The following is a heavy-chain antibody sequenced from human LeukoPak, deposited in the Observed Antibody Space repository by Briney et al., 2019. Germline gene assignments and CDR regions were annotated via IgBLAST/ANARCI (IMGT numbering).Heavy chain of an antibody. V-gene: IGHV3-21*01. J-gene: IGHJ4*02. CDR2: ISSSSSYI. CDR3: ARDTYYDYVWGSYRPPYFDY. D-gene: IGHD3-16*02. Sequence: PRGSLRPSCAASGFTFSSYSMNWVRQAPGKGLEWVSSISSSSSYIYYADSVKGRFTISRDNAKNSLYLQMTSLRAEDTAVYYCARDTYYDYVWGSYRPPYFDYWGQGTLVTVSS. CDR1: GFTFSSYS.